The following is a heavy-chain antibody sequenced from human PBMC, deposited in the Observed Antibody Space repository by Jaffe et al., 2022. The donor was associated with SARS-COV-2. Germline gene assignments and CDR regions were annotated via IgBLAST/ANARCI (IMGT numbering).Heavy chain of an antibody. CDR2: ISSGSSSI. V-gene: IGHV3-48*01. D-gene: IGHD3-10*01. CDR3: ARDSGNGYYYYYMDV. CDR1: GFTFSSYS. J-gene: IGHJ6*03. Sequence: EVQLVESGGGLVQPGGSLRLSCAASGFTFSSYSMNWVRQAPGKGLEWVSYISSGSSSIYYADSVKGRFTISRDNAKNSLNLQMNSLRAEDTAVYYCARDSGNGYYYYYMDVWGKGTTVTVSS.